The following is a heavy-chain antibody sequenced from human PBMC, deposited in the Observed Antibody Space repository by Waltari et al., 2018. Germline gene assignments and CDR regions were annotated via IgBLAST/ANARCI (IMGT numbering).Heavy chain of an antibody. CDR1: GFTFSSDA. Sequence: EVQLLESGGGLVQPGGSLRLSCAASGFTFSSDAMSRVRQAPGKGLEWVSVIYSGGSSTYYADSVKGRFTISRDNSKNTLYLQMNSLRAEDTAVYYCAKDPSDHGDYEYWWGADWGQGTLVTVSS. CDR3: AKDPSDHGDYEYWWGAD. CDR2: IYSGGSST. J-gene: IGHJ4*02. D-gene: IGHD4-17*01. V-gene: IGHV3-23*03.